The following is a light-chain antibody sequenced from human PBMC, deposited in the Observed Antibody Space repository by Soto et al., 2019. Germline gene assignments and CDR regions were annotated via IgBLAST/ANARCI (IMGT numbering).Light chain of an antibody. CDR2: SAS. J-gene: IGKJ1*01. Sequence: DIQMTQSPSSLSASVGDSVTITCRASQSISNYLNWYQQKPGKAPKLLIYSASSLQSGVPSRFSGSGSGSDFTLTINSLQPEDFATYYCQQTYSTPRTFGQGTKVDIK. CDR3: QQTYSTPRT. V-gene: IGKV1-39*01. CDR1: QSISNY.